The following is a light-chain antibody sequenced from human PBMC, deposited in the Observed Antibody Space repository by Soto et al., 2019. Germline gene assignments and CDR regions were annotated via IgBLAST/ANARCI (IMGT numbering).Light chain of an antibody. CDR1: QSISRY. CDR2: GAT. Sequence: DIQMTQSPSSLSASVGDTVTITCRASQSISRYLNWYQQKPGKAPNLLIYGATSLQSGVPSRFSGSGSATDVTLTISSLQPEDFATYFCQQSYNFLFTFGPGTKVDI. J-gene: IGKJ3*01. V-gene: IGKV1-39*01. CDR3: QQSYNFLFT.